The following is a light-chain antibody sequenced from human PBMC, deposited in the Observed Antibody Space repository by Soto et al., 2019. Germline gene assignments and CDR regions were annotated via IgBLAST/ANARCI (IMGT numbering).Light chain of an antibody. CDR3: GTWDSSDHVV. CDR1: SSNIGNNY. J-gene: IGLJ2*01. V-gene: IGLV1-51*01. CDR2: DNN. Sequence: QSVLTQPPSVSAAPGQKVTISCSGSSSNIGNNYVSWYQQLPGTAPKLLIYDNNKRPSGIPDRFSGSKSGTSATLGITGLQTGDEADYYCGTWDSSDHVVFGGGTKLTVL.